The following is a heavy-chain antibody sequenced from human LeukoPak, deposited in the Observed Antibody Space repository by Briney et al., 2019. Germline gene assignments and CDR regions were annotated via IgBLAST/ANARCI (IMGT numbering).Heavy chain of an antibody. J-gene: IGHJ4*02. CDR3: ARGDSGYDSPDY. Sequence: ASVKVSCKASGYTFTGYYMHWVRQAPGQGLEWMGWINPNSGGTNYAQKFQGRVTMTKDTSISTAYMELSRLRSDDTAVYYCARGDSGYDSPDYWGQGTLVTVSS. V-gene: IGHV1-2*02. D-gene: IGHD5-12*01. CDR2: INPNSGGT. CDR1: GYTFTGYY.